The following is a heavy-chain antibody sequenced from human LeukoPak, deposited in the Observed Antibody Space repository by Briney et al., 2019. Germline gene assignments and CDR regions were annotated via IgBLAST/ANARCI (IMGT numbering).Heavy chain of an antibody. CDR2: IKQDGSEK. D-gene: IGHD4-23*01. J-gene: IGHJ4*02. Sequence: PGGSLRLSCAASGFTFSSYWMNWVRQAPGKGLEWVANIKQDGSEKYYVDSVKGRFTISRDNAKNSLYLQMNSLRAEDTAVYYCARDPLYGGVDLDHWGQGTLVTVSS. CDR3: ARDPLYGGVDLDH. CDR1: GFTFSSYW. V-gene: IGHV3-7*01.